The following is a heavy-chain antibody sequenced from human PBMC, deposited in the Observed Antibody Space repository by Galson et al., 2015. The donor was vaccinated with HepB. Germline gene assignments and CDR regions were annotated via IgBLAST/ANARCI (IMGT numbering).Heavy chain of an antibody. J-gene: IGHJ5*02. CDR1: GGTFSSYA. CDR3: ARNWGRSDNWFDP. CDR2: IIPILGIA. V-gene: IGHV1-69*04. D-gene: IGHD7-27*01. Sequence: SVKVSCKASGGTFSSYAISWVRQAPGQGLEWMGRIIPILGIANYAQKFQGRVTITADKSTSTAYMELSSLRSEDTAVYYCARNWGRSDNWFDPWGQGTLVTVSS.